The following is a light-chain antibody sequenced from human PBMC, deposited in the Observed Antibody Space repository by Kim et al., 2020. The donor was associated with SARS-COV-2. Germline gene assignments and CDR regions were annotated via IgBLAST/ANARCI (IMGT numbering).Light chain of an antibody. CDR1: QSVSSN. J-gene: IGKJ4*01. V-gene: IGKV3-15*01. CDR3: QQYNNWPPLT. CDR2: GAS. Sequence: PGKRATPPCRASQSVSSNLAWYQQKPGQAPRLLIYGASTRATGIPARFSGSGSGTEFTLTISSLQSEDFAVYYCQQYNNWPPLTFGGGTKVDIK.